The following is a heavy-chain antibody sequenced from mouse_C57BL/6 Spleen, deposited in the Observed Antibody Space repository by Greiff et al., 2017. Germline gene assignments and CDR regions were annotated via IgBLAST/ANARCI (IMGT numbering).Heavy chain of an antibody. CDR3: ARSITTVVADFDY. D-gene: IGHD1-1*01. Sequence: QVQLQQPGAELVKPGASVKLSCKASGYTFTSYWMHWVKRRPGQGLEWIGMIHPNSGSTNYNEKFKSKATLTVDKSSSTAYMQLSSLTSEDSAVYYCARSITTVVADFDYWGQGTTLTVSS. CDR2: IHPNSGST. CDR1: GYTFTSYW. V-gene: IGHV1-64*01. J-gene: IGHJ2*01.